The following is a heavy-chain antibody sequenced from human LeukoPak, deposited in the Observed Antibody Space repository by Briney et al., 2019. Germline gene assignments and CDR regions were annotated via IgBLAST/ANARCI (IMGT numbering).Heavy chain of an antibody. CDR1: GFTFSSYA. Sequence: GGSLRLSCAASGFTFSSYAMSWVRQAPGKGLEWVSVISGSGGSTYYADSVKGRFTISRDNSKNTLYLQMNSLRAEDTAVYYCAKVYYDSSGYFEYWGQGTLVTVSS. CDR3: AKVYYDSSGYFEY. J-gene: IGHJ4*02. V-gene: IGHV3-23*01. CDR2: ISGSGGST. D-gene: IGHD3-22*01.